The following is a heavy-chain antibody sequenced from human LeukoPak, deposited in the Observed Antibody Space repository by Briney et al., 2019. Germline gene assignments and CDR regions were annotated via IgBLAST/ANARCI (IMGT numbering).Heavy chain of an antibody. Sequence: PGGSLRLSCAASGFTLSSYNMNWVRQAPGKGLEWVSYISSSSTTIYYADSVKGRFAISRDNAKNSLYLQMNSLRDEDTAVYYCARARITMIVVVPFDYWGQGTLVTVSS. J-gene: IGHJ4*02. V-gene: IGHV3-48*02. CDR2: ISSSSTTI. CDR1: GFTLSSYN. CDR3: ARARITMIVVVPFDY. D-gene: IGHD3-22*01.